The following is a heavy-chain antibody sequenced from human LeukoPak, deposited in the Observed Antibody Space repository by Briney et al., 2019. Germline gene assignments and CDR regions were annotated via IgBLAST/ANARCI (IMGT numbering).Heavy chain of an antibody. J-gene: IGHJ6*02. CDR2: IIPIFGTA. CDR1: GGTFSSYA. D-gene: IGHD3-3*01. V-gene: IGHV1-69*01. Sequence: SVKVSCKASGGTFSSYAISWVRQAPGQGLEWMGGIIPIFGTANYAQKFQGRVTITADESTSTAYMELSGLRSEDTAVYYCARDGGVYYDFWSGPAYYGMDVWGQGTTVTVSS. CDR3: ARDGGVYYDFWSGPAYYGMDV.